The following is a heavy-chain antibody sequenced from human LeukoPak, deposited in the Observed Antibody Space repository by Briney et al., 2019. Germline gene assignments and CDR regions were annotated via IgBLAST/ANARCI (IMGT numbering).Heavy chain of an antibody. CDR3: ARLFCSSTSCYTPHAFDI. D-gene: IGHD2-2*02. V-gene: IGHV3-7*03. Sequence: GGSLRLSCAASGFTFSSYWMSWVRQAPGKGLEWVANIKQDGSEKYYVDSVKGRFTISRDNAKNSLYLQMSSLRSEDTAVYYCARLFCSSTSCYTPHAFDIWGQGTMVTVSS. CDR1: GFTFSSYW. J-gene: IGHJ3*02. CDR2: IKQDGSEK.